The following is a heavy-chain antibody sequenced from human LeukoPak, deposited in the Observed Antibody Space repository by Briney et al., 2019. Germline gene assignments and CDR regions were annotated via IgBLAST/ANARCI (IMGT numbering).Heavy chain of an antibody. D-gene: IGHD1-26*01. CDR1: GVTITIYT. CDR2: IIPILGIA. Sequence: SLKCSCKASGVTITIYTISSVRHATGQGLEWIGWIIPILGIANYTQNLQGRVTITADKSTSTAYMELSSLRSEDTAVYYCARIIVGATSDFDYWGQGTLVTVSS. CDR3: ARIIVGATSDFDY. V-gene: IGHV1-69*02. J-gene: IGHJ4*02.